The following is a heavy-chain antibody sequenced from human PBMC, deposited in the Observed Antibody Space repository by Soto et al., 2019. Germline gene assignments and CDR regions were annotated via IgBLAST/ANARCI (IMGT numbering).Heavy chain of an antibody. CDR1: GFSLSTSGVG. V-gene: IGHV2-5*02. CDR2: IYWDDDK. D-gene: IGHD1-1*01. J-gene: IGHJ4*02. Sequence: QITLKESGPPLVKPTQTLTLTCAFSGFSLSTSGVGVGWIRQPPGKALEWLALIYWDDDKRYSPSLKSRLTXTXXTSKHQVVLTMPNMDPVDTATYYCAHTWNRWGFDYWGQGTLVTVSS. CDR3: AHTWNRWGFDY.